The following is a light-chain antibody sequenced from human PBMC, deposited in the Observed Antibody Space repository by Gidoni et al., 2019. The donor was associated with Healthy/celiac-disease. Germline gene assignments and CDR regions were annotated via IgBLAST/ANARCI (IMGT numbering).Light chain of an antibody. CDR3: QQLNSYPYT. Sequence: IQLTHSPSSLSASVADRVTITSRASQRISSYLAWYQQQPGNAPKLLIYAASTLQSGVPSMFSGSGSGTDFTLTISSLEPEDFATDYCQQLNSYPYTFGQGTKLEIK. CDR2: AAS. CDR1: QRISSY. J-gene: IGKJ2*01. V-gene: IGKV1-9*01.